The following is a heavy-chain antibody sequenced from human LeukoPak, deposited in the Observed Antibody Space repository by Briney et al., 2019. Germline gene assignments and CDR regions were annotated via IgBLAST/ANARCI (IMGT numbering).Heavy chain of an antibody. J-gene: IGHJ4*02. D-gene: IGHD5-24*01. Sequence: GGALRLSCAPSVVTFSIAWVSCGRPALGKGVEWVGRIKSKTHGGTTDYAARVKGRFTISRDDSKNTLYLQMNSLKTEDTAVYYCTTAPAEIDYWGQGTLVTVSS. CDR2: IKSKTHGGTT. CDR3: TTAPAEIDY. V-gene: IGHV3-15*01. CDR1: VVTFSIAW.